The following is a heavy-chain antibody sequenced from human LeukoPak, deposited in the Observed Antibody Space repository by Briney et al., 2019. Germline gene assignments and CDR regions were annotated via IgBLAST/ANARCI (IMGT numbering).Heavy chain of an antibody. CDR3: GSGTYLYYFDY. CDR1: GFTFSDYS. J-gene: IGHJ4*02. D-gene: IGHD1-26*01. CDR2: IKDGGSDK. V-gene: IGHV3-7*02. Sequence: PGGSLRLSCAASGFTFSDYSMTWVRQAPGKGLEWVATIKDGGSDKYYADSVKGRFTISRDNSRNTLFLQMNSLGADDTAVYYCGSGTYLYYFDYWGQGALVTVSS.